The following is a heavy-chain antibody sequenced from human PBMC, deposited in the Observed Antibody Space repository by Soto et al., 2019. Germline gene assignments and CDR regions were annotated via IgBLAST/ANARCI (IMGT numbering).Heavy chain of an antibody. V-gene: IGHV4-31*03. CDR3: ARRSTFGGNFFDY. CDR2: IHYSGST. J-gene: IGHJ4*02. CDR1: GGSLSSDGYY. Sequence: QVQLQESGPGLVKPSQTLSLTCTVSGGSLSSDGYYWNWIRQLPGKGLEWIGYIHYSGSTYYNPSLKSRVAISVDTSKNQFSLQLSSVTAADTAVYHCARRSTFGGNFFDYWGQGTLVTVSS. D-gene: IGHD2-21*02.